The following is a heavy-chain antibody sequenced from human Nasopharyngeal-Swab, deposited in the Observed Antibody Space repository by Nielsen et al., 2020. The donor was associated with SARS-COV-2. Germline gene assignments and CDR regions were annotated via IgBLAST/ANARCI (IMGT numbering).Heavy chain of an antibody. Sequence: SVNVSCKASAYIFTTHIMLWVRQAPGQGLEWMGWINTYSGNTNYAQTLQGRVSLTTDTSTSTAYMKLRSLRSDDTAIYYCASGKWLPDYWGQGTLATVSS. CDR3: ASGKWLPDY. J-gene: IGHJ4*02. D-gene: IGHD5-24*01. CDR2: INTYSGNT. V-gene: IGHV1-18*01. CDR1: AYIFTTHI.